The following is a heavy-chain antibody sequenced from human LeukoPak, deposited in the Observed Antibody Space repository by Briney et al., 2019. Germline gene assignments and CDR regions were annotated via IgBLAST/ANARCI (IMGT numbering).Heavy chain of an antibody. CDR2: FDPEDGET. CDR3: ATVRRWELAYYFDY. CDR1: GYTLTELS. Sequence: ASVKVSCRVSGYTLTELSMHWVRQAPGKGLEWMGGFDPEDGETIYAQKFQGRVTMTEDTSTDTAYMELSSLRSADTAVYYCATVRRWELAYYFDYWGQGTLVTVSS. V-gene: IGHV1-24*01. J-gene: IGHJ4*02. D-gene: IGHD1-26*01.